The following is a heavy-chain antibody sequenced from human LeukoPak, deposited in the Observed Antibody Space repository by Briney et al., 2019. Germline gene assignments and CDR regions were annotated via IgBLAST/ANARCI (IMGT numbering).Heavy chain of an antibody. CDR1: GGSISSYY. V-gene: IGHV4-59*01. CDR3: ARTTLPNSFDP. Sequence: SETLSLTCTVSGGSISSYYWSWIRQPPGKGLGWIGYIYYSGSTNYNPSLKSRVTISVDTSKNQFSLKLSSVTAADTAVYYCARTTLPNSFDPWGQGTLVTVSS. J-gene: IGHJ5*02. D-gene: IGHD3-16*01. CDR2: IYYSGST.